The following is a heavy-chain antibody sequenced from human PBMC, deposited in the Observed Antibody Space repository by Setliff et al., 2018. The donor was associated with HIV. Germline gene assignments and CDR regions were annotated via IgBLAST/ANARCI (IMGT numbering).Heavy chain of an antibody. Sequence: SETLSLTCAVFGGSFTDYYWIWIRQPPGKGLEWIGEINHSGSTHYNPSLKSRFIISVDTSKNQFSLKLSSVTAADTAVYYCARGLVVVTDSDYDTNYYYYYYMDVWGKGTTVTVSS. V-gene: IGHV4-34*01. CDR1: GGSFTDYY. D-gene: IGHD5-12*01. CDR2: INHSGST. CDR3: ARGLVVVTDSDYDTNYYYYYYMDV. J-gene: IGHJ6*03.